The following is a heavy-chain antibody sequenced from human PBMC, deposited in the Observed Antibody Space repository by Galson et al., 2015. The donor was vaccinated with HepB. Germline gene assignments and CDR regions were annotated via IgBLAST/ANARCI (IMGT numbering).Heavy chain of an antibody. J-gene: IGHJ4*02. V-gene: IGHV3-33*01. CDR3: ARGESDKDSEPPDD. CDR2: IWYDGSEK. D-gene: IGHD1-26*01. CDR1: GLAFHNYA. Sequence: SLRLSCAASGLAFHNYAVHWVRQAPGKGLEWMAVIWYDGSEKYYADSVKRRFTISRDNSKNILFLDMNSLRVEDAAIYYCARGESDKDSEPPDDWGQGTLVTVSS.